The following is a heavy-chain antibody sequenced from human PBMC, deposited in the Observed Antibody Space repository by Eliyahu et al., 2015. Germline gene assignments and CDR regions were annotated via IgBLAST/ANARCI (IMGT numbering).Heavy chain of an antibody. D-gene: IGHD2-2*03. CDR2: IYPDGSTT. CDR3: ARLHGDCSRLGCSMAQHWFDP. J-gene: IGHJ5*02. Sequence: EVQLVQSGAEVKKPGESLKISCKGSGYSFRGYWIVWVRQMPGKGLEWMGTIYPDGSTTRYSPTFQGQVTTSVDKSINTAYLQWSSLKASDTAMYYCARLHGDCSRLGCSMAQHWFDPWGQGTLVTVPS. CDR1: GYSFRGYW. V-gene: IGHV5-51*01.